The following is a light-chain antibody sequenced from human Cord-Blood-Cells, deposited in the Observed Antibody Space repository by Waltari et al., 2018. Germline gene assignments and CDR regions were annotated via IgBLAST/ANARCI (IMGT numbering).Light chain of an antibody. J-gene: IGLJ2*01. V-gene: IGLV1-40*01. CDR1: RPNLGAGHY. CDR3: QSYDSSLSGSVV. CDR2: GNS. Sequence: QSVLTQPPSASGAPGQRVTLSCTARRPNLGAGHYVHTYQQLPGTAPKLLIYGNSNRPSGVPDRFSGSKSGTSASLAITGLQAEDEADYYCQSYDSSLSGSVVFGGGTKLTVL.